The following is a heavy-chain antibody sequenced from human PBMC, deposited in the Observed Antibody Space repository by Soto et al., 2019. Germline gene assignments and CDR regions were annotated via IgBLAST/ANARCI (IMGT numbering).Heavy chain of an antibody. CDR2: INPHTGSA. CDR3: ARDPNFSLTFHYYGMDV. D-gene: IGHD7-27*01. CDR1: GYTFTTYY. Sequence: VKVSCKASGYTFTTYYIHWVRQAPGQGLEWMGIINPHTGSASYARRFQGRVALTRDTSTSTVYMEVSSLGFEDTAIYFCARDPNFSLTFHYYGMDVWGPGTAVTVSS. V-gene: IGHV1-46*01. J-gene: IGHJ6*02.